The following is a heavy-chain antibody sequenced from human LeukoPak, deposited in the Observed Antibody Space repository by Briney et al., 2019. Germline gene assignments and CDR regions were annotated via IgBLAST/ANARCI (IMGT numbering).Heavy chain of an antibody. CDR2: INHSGST. CDR3: ARRGYCSSTSCCASFDY. V-gene: IGHV4-34*01. Sequence: PSETLSLTCAVYGGSFSGYYWSWIRQPPGKGLEWIGEINHSGSTNYSPSLKSRVTISVDTSKNQFSLKLSSVTAADTAVYYCARRGYCSSTSCCASFDYWGQGTLVTVSS. D-gene: IGHD2-2*01. J-gene: IGHJ4*02. CDR1: GGSFSGYY.